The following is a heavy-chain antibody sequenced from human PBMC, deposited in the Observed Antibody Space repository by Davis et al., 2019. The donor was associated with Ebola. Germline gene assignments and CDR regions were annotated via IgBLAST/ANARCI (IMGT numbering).Heavy chain of an antibody. CDR2: IKSKTDGGTT. D-gene: IGHD2-21*01. Sequence: GESLKISCAASGFTFSSYAMSWVRQAPGKGLEWAGRIKSKTDGGTTDYAAPVKGRFTISRDDSKNTLYLQMNSLKTEDTAVYYCTTDFEEYCGGDCYIFDYWGQGTLVTVSS. CDR1: GFTFSSYA. V-gene: IGHV3-15*01. CDR3: TTDFEEYCGGDCYIFDY. J-gene: IGHJ4*02.